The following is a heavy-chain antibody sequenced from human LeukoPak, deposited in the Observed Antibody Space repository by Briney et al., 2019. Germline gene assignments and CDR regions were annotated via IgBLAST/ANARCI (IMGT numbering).Heavy chain of an antibody. CDR2: IKEDGSDR. J-gene: IGHJ3*02. CDR3: ASTLTFDN. Sequence: AGSLRLSCAASGLTFSNYWMTWVRQVPGKGLEWVASIKEDGSDRYNVDSVKGRFTISRDNAKNSLSLQMSSLRAEDTAVYYCASTLTFDNWGLGILVTVSS. CDR1: GLTFSNYW. V-gene: IGHV3-7*01.